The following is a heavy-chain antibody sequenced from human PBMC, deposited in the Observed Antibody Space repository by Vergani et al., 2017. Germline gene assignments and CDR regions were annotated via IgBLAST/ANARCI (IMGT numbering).Heavy chain of an antibody. D-gene: IGHD2-2*01. CDR1: GFTFSSYS. J-gene: IGHJ6*03. CDR3: AKGSCSSTSCHPYYYYYMDV. Sequence: EVQLVESGGGLVKPGGSLRLSCAASGFTFSSYSMNWVRQAPGKGLEWVSSISSSSSYIYYADSVKGRFTISRDNSKNTLYLQMNSLRAEDTAVYYCAKGSCSSTSCHPYYYYYMDVWGKGTTVTVSS. CDR2: ISSSSSYI. V-gene: IGHV3-21*04.